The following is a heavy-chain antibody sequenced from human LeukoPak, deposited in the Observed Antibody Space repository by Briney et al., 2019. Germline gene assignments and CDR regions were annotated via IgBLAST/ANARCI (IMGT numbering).Heavy chain of an antibody. CDR3: ARESLGSGMVYFVSYYYGMDV. V-gene: IGHV1-69*04. CDR2: IIPILGIG. Sequence: GSSVKVSCKASGGTFSSYAISWVRQAPGQGLEWMGRIIPILGIGNYAQKFQGRVTITADKSTSTAYMELSSLRSEDTAVYYCARESLGSGMVYFVSYYYGMDVWGQGTTVTVSS. CDR1: GGTFSSYA. J-gene: IGHJ6*02. D-gene: IGHD5-18*01.